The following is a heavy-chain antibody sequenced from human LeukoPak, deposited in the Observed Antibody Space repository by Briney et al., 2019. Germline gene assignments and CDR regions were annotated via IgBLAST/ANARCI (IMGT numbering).Heavy chain of an antibody. CDR3: ARGDLTGTRIYYYGMDV. Sequence: ASVKVSCKASGYTFSGYYMHWVRQAHEQGLERMGWINPNSGGTNYAQNFQGWVTMTRDMSISTAYMELSRLRSDDTAVYYCARGDLTGTRIYYYGMDVWGQGTTVTVSS. CDR1: GYTFSGYY. V-gene: IGHV1-2*04. D-gene: IGHD1-20*01. CDR2: INPNSGGT. J-gene: IGHJ6*02.